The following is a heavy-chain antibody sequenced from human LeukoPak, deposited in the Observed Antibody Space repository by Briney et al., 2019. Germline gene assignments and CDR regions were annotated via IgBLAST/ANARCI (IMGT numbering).Heavy chain of an antibody. J-gene: IGHJ5*02. CDR3: ARLVTGTTVINSGWFDP. V-gene: IGHV3-66*04. Sequence: PGGSLRLSCAASGFTFGTYWMAWVRQAPGKGLEWASVIYSGGNTYHADSVKGRFSISRDNSKNTVYLQMNGLRVEDTAVYYCARLVTGTTVINSGWFDPWGRGTLVTVSS. CDR2: IYSGGNT. D-gene: IGHD4-23*01. CDR1: GFTFGTYW.